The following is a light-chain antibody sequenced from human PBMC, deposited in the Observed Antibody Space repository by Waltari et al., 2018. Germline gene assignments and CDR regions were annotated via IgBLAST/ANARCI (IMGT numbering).Light chain of an antibody. J-gene: IGLJ2*01. CDR2: EGS. Sequence: QSALTQPECASGSPGESITIACTGASSDVRTYNIVSCYQQHPGKAPKLMIYEGSKRPSGVSNRFSASKAGNTASLTISGLQAEDEADYYCCPYVGRTTYVVFGGGTKLTVL. V-gene: IGLV2-23*01. CDR1: SSDVRTYNI. CDR3: CPYVGRTTYVV.